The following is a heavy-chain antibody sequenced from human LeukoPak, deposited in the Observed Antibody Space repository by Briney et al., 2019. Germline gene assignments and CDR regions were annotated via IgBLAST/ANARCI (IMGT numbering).Heavy chain of an antibody. D-gene: IGHD3-16*02. Sequence: SVKVSCKASGGTFSSYAISWVRQAPGQGLEWMGGIIPIFGTANYAQKFQGRVTITADESTSTAYMELSSLRSEDTAVYYCARATETYYDYVWGSFRYPSYSYYMDVWGKGTTVTISS. CDR1: GGTFSSYA. CDR2: IIPIFGTA. V-gene: IGHV1-69*13. CDR3: ARATETYYDYVWGSFRYPSYSYYMDV. J-gene: IGHJ6*03.